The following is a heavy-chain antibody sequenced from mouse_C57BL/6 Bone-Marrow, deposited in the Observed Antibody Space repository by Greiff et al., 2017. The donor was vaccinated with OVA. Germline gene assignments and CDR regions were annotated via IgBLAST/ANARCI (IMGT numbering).Heavy chain of an antibody. D-gene: IGHD2-4*01. J-gene: IGHJ4*01. CDR2: IYPRSGNT. V-gene: IGHV1-81*01. Sequence: QVQLQQSGAELVKPGASVKLSCKASGYTFTSYWMHWVKQRPGQGLEWIGEIYPRSGNTYYNEKFKGKATLTADKSSSTAYMELRSLTSEDSAVYFCARSGNYDYDDYYAMDYWGQGTSVTVSS. CDR3: ARSGNYDYDDYYAMDY. CDR1: GYTFTSYW.